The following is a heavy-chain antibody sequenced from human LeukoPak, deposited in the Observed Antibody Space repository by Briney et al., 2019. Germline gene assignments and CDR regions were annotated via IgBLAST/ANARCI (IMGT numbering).Heavy chain of an antibody. Sequence: PGGSPRLSCAASGFTFSSYSMNWVRKAPGKGLEWVSSISSSSSYIYYADSVKGRFTISRDNAKNSLYLQMNSLRAEDTAVYYCAREGRLRPSHIDYWGQGTLVTVSS. D-gene: IGHD2-15*01. CDR2: ISSSSSYI. CDR3: AREGRLRPSHIDY. J-gene: IGHJ4*02. V-gene: IGHV3-21*01. CDR1: GFTFSSYS.